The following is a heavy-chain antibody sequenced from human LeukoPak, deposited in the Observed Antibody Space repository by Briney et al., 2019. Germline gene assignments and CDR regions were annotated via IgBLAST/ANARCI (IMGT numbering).Heavy chain of an antibody. CDR2: IINSGGTI. CDR1: GFTFSIHG. V-gene: IGHV3-48*02. D-gene: IGHD3-10*01. J-gene: IGHJ6*02. CDR3: ARVGRGVYGMDV. Sequence: GGSLRLSCAASGFTFSIHGMNWVRQAPGKGLEWVSYIINSGGTIYYTDSVQGRFTISRDNARNSLFLQMNSLRDEDTAVYYYARVGRGVYGMDVWGQGTTVTVSS.